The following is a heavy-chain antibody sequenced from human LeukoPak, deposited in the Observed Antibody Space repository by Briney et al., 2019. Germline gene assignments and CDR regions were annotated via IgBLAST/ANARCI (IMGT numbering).Heavy chain of an antibody. Sequence: SETLSLTCTVSGGSISSYYWSWIRQPAGKGLEWIGRIYTSGSTNYNPSLKSRVTMSVDTSKNQFSLKLSSVPAADTAVYYCARIKLTYSAFDIWGQGTMVTVSS. J-gene: IGHJ3*02. V-gene: IGHV4-4*07. CDR1: GGSISSYY. CDR3: ARIKLTYSAFDI. CDR2: IYTSGST. D-gene: IGHD2-15*01.